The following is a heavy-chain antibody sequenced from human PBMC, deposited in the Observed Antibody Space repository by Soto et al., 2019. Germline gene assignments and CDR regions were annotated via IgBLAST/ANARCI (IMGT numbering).Heavy chain of an antibody. D-gene: IGHD4-17*01. Sequence: QLQLQESGPGLLRPSETLSLTCNVSGGAISSSSYFWAWVRQPPGKTREWIGHILYSGTTHYNESLKSRVTISVDTSKNQFSLRLNSVTPADTAVYYCARGGGYYGVLFDYWGQGTLVPVSS. V-gene: IGHV4-39*01. CDR3: ARGGGYYGVLFDY. CDR2: ILYSGTT. CDR1: GGAISSSSYF. J-gene: IGHJ4*02.